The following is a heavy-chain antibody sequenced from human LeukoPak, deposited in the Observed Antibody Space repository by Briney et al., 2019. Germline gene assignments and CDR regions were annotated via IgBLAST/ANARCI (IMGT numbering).Heavy chain of an antibody. CDR1: GFTFSGFA. CDR3: AKDFAVGSLGS. V-gene: IGHV3-23*01. CDR2: VSRFGDGT. D-gene: IGHD2-21*01. Sequence: PGGSLRLSCAASGFTFSGFAMRWVRHAPGKGLEWVSSVSRFGDGTFYADSVRGRFTISRDNSKNTLYLQMNSLRAHDTAVYYCAKDFAVGSLGSWGQGTLVTVSS. J-gene: IGHJ4*02.